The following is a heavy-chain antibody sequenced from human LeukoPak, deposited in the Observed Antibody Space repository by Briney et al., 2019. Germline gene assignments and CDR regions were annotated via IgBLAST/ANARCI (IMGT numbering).Heavy chain of an antibody. J-gene: IGHJ2*01. Sequence: SETLSLTCTVSGGSISSGGYYWSWIRQHPGKGLEWIGYIYYSGSTYYNPSLKSRVTISVDTSKNQFSLKLSSVTAADTAVYYCARELPLAWYFDLWGRGTLVTVS. CDR1: GGSISSGGYY. D-gene: IGHD2-15*01. CDR3: ARELPLAWYFDL. V-gene: IGHV4-31*03. CDR2: IYYSGST.